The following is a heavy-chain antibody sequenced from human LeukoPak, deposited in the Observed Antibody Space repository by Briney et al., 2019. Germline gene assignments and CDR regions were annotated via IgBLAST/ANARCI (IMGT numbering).Heavy chain of an antibody. CDR2: INSDGRRT. CDR1: GFIFSTYW. D-gene: IGHD3-10*01. CDR3: SRREILRGVSPQEYFQH. J-gene: IGHJ1*01. V-gene: IGHV3-74*01. Sequence: PGGSLRLSCAASGFIFSTYWMDWVRQAPGKGLVWVSRINSDGRRTRYADSVKGRFTISRDNAKKKQYLQMNSLGSDDKTVDYYSRREILRGVSPQEYFQHWGQGTLVTVSS.